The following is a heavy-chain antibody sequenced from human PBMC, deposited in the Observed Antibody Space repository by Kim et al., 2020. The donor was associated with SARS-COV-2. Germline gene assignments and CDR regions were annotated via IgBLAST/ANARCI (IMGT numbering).Heavy chain of an antibody. Sequence: ASVKVSCKASGYTFTSYGISWVRQAPGQGLEWMGWISAYNGNTNYAQKLQGRVTMTTDTSTSTAYMELRSLRSDDTAVYYCARFVVRGVIGYYGMDVWGQGTTVTVSS. CDR3: ARFVVRGVIGYYGMDV. V-gene: IGHV1-18*04. CDR1: GYTFTSYG. J-gene: IGHJ6*02. D-gene: IGHD3-10*01. CDR2: ISAYNGNT.